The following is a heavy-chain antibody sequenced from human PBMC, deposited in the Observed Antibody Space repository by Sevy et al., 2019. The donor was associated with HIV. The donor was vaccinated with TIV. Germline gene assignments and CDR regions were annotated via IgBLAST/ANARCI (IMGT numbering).Heavy chain of an antibody. V-gene: IGHV3-23*01. J-gene: IGHJ6*02. CDR3: ARRPDFGVVIPTGVLDV. D-gene: IGHD3-3*01. Sequence: GGSLRLSCSASGFTFSSYAMSWVRQAPGKGPQWVSVISGSGDSTYYADSVKGRFTIFRDNSKNTMYLQMTSLTAGDTAVYFCARRPDFGVVIPTGVLDVWGQGTTVTVSS. CDR1: GFTFSSYA. CDR2: ISGSGDST.